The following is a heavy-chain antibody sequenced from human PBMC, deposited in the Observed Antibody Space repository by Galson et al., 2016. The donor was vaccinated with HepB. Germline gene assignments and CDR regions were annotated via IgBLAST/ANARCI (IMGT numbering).Heavy chain of an antibody. CDR3: ARSSDYGDQRGSEYFQH. CDR2: LFYSGET. Sequence: SETLSLTCTFYGGSLRSHWGWIRQPPGKGLEWIGSLFYSGETRYKPSLKSRVSISVDSSKNQFSLKLSSVTAADTALYYCARSSDYGDQRGSEYFQHWGQGTLVTVSS. CDR1: GGSLRSH. D-gene: IGHD4-17*01. J-gene: IGHJ1*01. V-gene: IGHV4-39*01.